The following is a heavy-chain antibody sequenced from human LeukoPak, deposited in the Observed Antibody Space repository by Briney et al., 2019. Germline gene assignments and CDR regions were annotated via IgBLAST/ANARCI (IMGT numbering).Heavy chain of an antibody. D-gene: IGHD3-10*01. Sequence: ASEKVPCKASGHTFTSYGLSGVPDAPGQGLEWMEWTSTYNGNTNYAQKTPGSATITTHTTMRTAYMELRCRGSDDTAVYYCASGFPLDDWGQGTLVTVSS. J-gene: IGHJ4*02. CDR3: ASGFPLDD. V-gene: IGHV1-18*01. CDR1: GHTFTSYG. CDR2: TSTYNGNT.